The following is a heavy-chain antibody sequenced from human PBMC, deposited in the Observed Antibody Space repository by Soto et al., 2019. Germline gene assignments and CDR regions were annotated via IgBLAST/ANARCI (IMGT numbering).Heavy chain of an antibody. D-gene: IGHD5-12*01. J-gene: IGHJ4*02. CDR1: GGSISSYY. V-gene: IGHV4-59*01. CDR2: IYYSGST. Sequence: SETLSLTCTVSGGSISSYYWSWIRQPPGKGLEWIGYIYYSGSTNYNPSLKSRVTISVDTSKNQFSLKLSSVTAADTAVYYCARVKREYSGYDPYFDYWGQGTLVTVSS. CDR3: ARVKREYSGYDPYFDY.